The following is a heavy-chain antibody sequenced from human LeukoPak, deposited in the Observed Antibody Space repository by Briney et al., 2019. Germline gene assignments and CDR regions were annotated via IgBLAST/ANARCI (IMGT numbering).Heavy chain of an antibody. Sequence: SLRLSCXXXXFTFSSYGMHWVRQAPGKGLEWVAVIWYDGSNKYYADSVKGRFTISRDNSKNTLYLQMNSLRAGDTAVYYCARARGVGYSSSRGNWFDPWGQGTLVTVSS. D-gene: IGHD6-13*01. CDR2: IWYDGSNK. CDR1: XFTFSSYG. CDR3: ARARGVGYSSSRGNWFDP. J-gene: IGHJ5*02. V-gene: IGHV3-33*01.